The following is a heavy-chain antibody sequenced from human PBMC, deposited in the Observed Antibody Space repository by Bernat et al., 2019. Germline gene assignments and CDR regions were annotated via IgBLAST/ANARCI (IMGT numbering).Heavy chain of an antibody. CDR1: GFTFSSSA. D-gene: IGHD1-14*01. V-gene: IGHV3-30-3*01. CDR3: ARELAAGIPSLSVYYYYCDMDV. J-gene: IGHJ6*02. Sequence: QVQLVESGGGVVQPGRSLRLSCAASGFTFSSSALYCVRHAPGKRLEWVAVISYDGSNKYYADSVKGRFTITRDTSKNTLYLQMNRLSAEETGVYYWARELAAGIPSLSVYYYYCDMDVWGQGTTVTVSS. CDR2: ISYDGSNK.